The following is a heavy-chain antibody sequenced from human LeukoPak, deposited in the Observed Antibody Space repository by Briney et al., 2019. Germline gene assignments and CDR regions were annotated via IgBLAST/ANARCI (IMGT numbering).Heavy chain of an antibody. CDR3: ARWFTIFGVAYFDY. D-gene: IGHD3-3*01. V-gene: IGHV3-48*01. J-gene: IGHJ4*02. CDR1: EFTFSSYS. Sequence: GGSLRLSCAASEFTFSSYSMNWVRQAPGKGLEWVSYITNSGNSKSYADSVKGRFTISRDNTKNSLYLQMNGLRAEDTAVYYCARWFTIFGVAYFDYWGQGTLVTVSS. CDR2: ITNSGNSK.